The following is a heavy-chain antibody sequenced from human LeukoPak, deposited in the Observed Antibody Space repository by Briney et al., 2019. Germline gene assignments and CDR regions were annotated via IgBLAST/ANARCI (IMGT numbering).Heavy chain of an antibody. J-gene: IGHJ4*02. CDR2: MNPNSGNA. V-gene: IGHV1-8*01. CDR3: ARRMVVAVTEDFDL. D-gene: IGHD2-15*01. Sequence: ASVKVSCKASGYTFTSYDINWVRQATGQGLEWMGWMNPNSGNAGYAQKFQGRVTMTRNTSISTAYMELSSLRSEDTAVYYCARRMVVAVTEDFDLWGQGTLDNVYS. CDR1: GYTFTSYD.